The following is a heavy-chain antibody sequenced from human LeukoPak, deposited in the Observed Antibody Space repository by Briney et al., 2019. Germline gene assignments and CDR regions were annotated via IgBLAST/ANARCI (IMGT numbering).Heavy chain of an antibody. CDR1: SGSISSYY. J-gene: IGHJ4*02. V-gene: IGHV4-59*01. Sequence: SETLSLTCTVSSGSISSYYWSWIRQPPGKGLEYIGYVYYTGSTHYNPSLKSRVTLSVDTSKNQFSLKLSSVTAADTAVYYCARMGADYSWYFDYWGRGILATVSS. CDR2: VYYTGST. D-gene: IGHD1-26*01. CDR3: ARMGADYSWYFDY.